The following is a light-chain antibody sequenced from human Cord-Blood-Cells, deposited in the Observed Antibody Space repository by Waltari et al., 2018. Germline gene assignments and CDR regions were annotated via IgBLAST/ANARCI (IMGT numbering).Light chain of an antibody. CDR1: NIGRKS. V-gene: IGLV3-21*04. J-gene: IGLJ2*01. CDR3: QVWDSSSDHVV. Sequence: SYVLTQPPSVSVAPGKTPRITCGGNNIGRKSAHWYQQKPGQAPVLVIYYDSDRPSGIPERFSGSNSGNTATLTISRVEAGDEADYYCQVWDSSSDHVVFGGGTKLTVL. CDR2: YDS.